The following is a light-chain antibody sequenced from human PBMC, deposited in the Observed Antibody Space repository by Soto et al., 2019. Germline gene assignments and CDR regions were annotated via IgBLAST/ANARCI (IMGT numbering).Light chain of an antibody. CDR2: NNN. J-gene: IGLJ1*01. Sequence: QSVLTQPPSASVTPGQRVTISCSGRSSNIVPHTVSWYQQFPGTAPKLLIYNNNQRPSGVPDRFSGSKSGTSASLAISGLQSEDEADYYCAAWDDSLNGYVFGTGTKVTVL. CDR1: SSNIVPHT. V-gene: IGLV1-44*01. CDR3: AAWDDSLNGYV.